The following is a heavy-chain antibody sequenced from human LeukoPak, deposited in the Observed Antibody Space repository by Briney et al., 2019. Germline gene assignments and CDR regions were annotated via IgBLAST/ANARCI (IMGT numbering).Heavy chain of an antibody. D-gene: IGHD3-3*01. CDR3: ARRNDFWSGFNWFDP. Sequence: SETLSLTCTVSGGSISSYYWSWIRQPPGKGLEWIGYIYYSGSTNYNPSLKSRVTISVDTSKNQFSLKLSSVTAADTAVYYCARRNDFWSGFNWFDPWGQGTLVTVSS. CDR1: GGSISSYY. J-gene: IGHJ5*02. CDR2: IYYSGST. V-gene: IGHV4-59*08.